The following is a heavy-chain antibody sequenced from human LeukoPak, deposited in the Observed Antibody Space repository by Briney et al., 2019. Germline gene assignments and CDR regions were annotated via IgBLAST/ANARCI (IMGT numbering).Heavy chain of an antibody. CDR2: ISTTGSII. CDR1: GFTFSSYN. J-gene: IGHJ4*02. CDR3: ARDTGYSSGWYSFDS. V-gene: IGHV3-48*02. Sequence: GGSLRLSCAASGFTFSSYNMNWVRQAPGKGLEWVSDISTTGSIIHYADSVKGRFTISRDNAKNSLCLQMNSLRDEDTAVYYCARDTGYSSGWYSFDSWGQGTLVTVSS. D-gene: IGHD6-19*01.